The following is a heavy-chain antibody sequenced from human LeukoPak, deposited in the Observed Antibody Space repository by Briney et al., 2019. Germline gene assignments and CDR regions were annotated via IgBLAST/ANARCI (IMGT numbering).Heavy chain of an antibody. J-gene: IGHJ4*02. Sequence: SETLSLTCAVYGGSFSGYYWSWIRQPPGKGLEWIGEINHSGSTNYNPSLKSRVTISVDTSKNQFSLKLSSVTAADTAVYYCARGLLFRPTPDYWGQGTLVTVSS. CDR1: GGSFSGYY. CDR2: INHSGST. D-gene: IGHD2-21*02. CDR3: ARGLLFRPTPDY. V-gene: IGHV4-34*01.